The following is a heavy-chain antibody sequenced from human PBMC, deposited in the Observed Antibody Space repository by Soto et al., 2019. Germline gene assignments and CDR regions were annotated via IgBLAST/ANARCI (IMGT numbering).Heavy chain of an antibody. J-gene: IGHJ3*02. D-gene: IGHD3-22*01. CDR1: GGSISSGGYY. CDR2: IYYSGST. V-gene: IGHV4-31*03. CDR3: ARAPVGYYDSSGDDAFDI. Sequence: SETLSLTCTVSGGSISSGGYYWSWIRQHPGKGLEWIGYIYYSGSTYYNPSLKSRVTISVDTSKNQFSLKLSSVTAADTAVYYCARAPVGYYDSSGDDAFDIWGQGTMVTVS.